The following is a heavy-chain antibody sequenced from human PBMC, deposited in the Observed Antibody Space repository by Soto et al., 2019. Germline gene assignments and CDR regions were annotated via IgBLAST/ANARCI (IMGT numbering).Heavy chain of an antibody. CDR1: GRSITSYY. Sequence: PSETLSLTCTVSGRSITSYYWSWIRQPPGKGLEWIGYIYYSGSTNYNPSLKSRVTISVDTSKNQFSLKLSSVTAADTAVYYCARMRYSSSWYDYWGQGTLVTVS. CDR3: ARMRYSSSWYDY. J-gene: IGHJ4*02. CDR2: IYYSGST. V-gene: IGHV4-59*01. D-gene: IGHD6-13*01.